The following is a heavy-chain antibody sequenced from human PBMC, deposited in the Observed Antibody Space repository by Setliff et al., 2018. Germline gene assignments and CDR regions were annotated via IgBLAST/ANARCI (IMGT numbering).Heavy chain of an antibody. V-gene: IGHV4-61*09. CDR3: ARGGPTLTISRVLVVSSFDP. D-gene: IGHD3-3*01. Sequence: LSLTCTVSGDSISSGYYYWTWIRQSAGKGLEWIGHFYTSGNTNYNPSLKSRVTISVDTSKNQFSLKLSSVTAADTATYYCARGGPTLTISRVLVVSSFDPWGQGSRVTSPQ. J-gene: IGHJ5*02. CDR1: GDSISSGYYY. CDR2: FYTSGNT.